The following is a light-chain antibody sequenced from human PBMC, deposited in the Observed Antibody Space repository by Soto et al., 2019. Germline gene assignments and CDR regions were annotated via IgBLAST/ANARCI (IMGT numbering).Light chain of an antibody. CDR2: WAS. CDR1: QSVLHSSNNKNY. J-gene: IGKJ4*01. CDR3: QQYYTTRLT. V-gene: IGKV4-1*01. Sequence: DIVMTQSPDSLAVSLGERATINCKSSQSVLHSSNNKNYLAWYQQKPGQPPKLLIYWASTRESGVPDRFSGSGSGTDFTLTISSLQAEDVAVYYCQQYYTTRLTFGGGTKVEIK.